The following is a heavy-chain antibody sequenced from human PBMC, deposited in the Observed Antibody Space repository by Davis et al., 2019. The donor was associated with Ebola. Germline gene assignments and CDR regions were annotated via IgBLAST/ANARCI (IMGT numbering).Heavy chain of an antibody. D-gene: IGHD2-2*01. V-gene: IGHV3-15*01. Sequence: PGGSLRLSCAASGFTFSNAWMSWVRQAPGKGLEWVGRIKSKTDGGTTDYAAPVKGRFTISRDDSKNTLYLQMNSLKTEDTAVYYCTTGLVVVPAGDYWGQGTLVTVSS. CDR1: GFTFSNAW. CDR2: IKSKTDGGTT. J-gene: IGHJ4*02. CDR3: TTGLVVVPAGDY.